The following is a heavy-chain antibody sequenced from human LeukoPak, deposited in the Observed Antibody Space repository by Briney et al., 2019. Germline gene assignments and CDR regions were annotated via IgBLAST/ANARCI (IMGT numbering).Heavy chain of an antibody. V-gene: IGHV1-2*02. CDR2: INPNSGGT. Sequence: ASVTVSCKASGYTFTGYYMHWVRQAPGQGREGMGWINPNSGGTNYAQKFQGRVTMTRDTSISTAYMELSRLRSDDTAVYYCAMPSPYSSFDYWGQGTLVTVSS. CDR3: AMPSPYSSFDY. CDR1: GYTFTGYY. D-gene: IGHD6-19*01. J-gene: IGHJ4*02.